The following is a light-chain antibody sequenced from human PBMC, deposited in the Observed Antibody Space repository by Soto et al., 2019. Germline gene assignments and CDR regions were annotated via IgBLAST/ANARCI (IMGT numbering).Light chain of an antibody. Sequence: DIVMTQTPLSLSVTPGQPASSSCKSSQSLLHSDGYNYLDWYLQKPGQSPQLLIYLDSSRASGVPDRFSGSGSGTDFTLKISRVEAEDVGVYYCMQALQTPTFGQGTRLEIK. CDR2: LDS. V-gene: IGKV2-28*01. CDR3: MQALQTPT. CDR1: QSLLHSDGYNY. J-gene: IGKJ5*01.